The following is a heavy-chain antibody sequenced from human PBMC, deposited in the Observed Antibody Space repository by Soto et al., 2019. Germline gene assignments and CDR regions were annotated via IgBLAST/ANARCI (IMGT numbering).Heavy chain of an antibody. V-gene: IGHV3-7*03. CDR2: IKQDGSEK. J-gene: IGHJ3*02. Sequence: GGSLRLSCAASGFTFSSYWMSWVRQAPGKGLEWVANIKQDGSEKYYVDSVKGRFTISRDNSKNTLYLQMNSLRAEDTAVYYCAKQLGYCSGGSCYSSAFDIWGQGTMVTVSS. CDR1: GFTFSSYW. CDR3: AKQLGYCSGGSCYSSAFDI. D-gene: IGHD2-15*01.